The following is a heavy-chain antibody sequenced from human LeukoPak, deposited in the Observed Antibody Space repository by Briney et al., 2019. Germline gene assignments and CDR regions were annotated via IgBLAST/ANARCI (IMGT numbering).Heavy chain of an antibody. D-gene: IGHD5-18*01. V-gene: IGHV4-30-2*01. J-gene: IGHJ4*02. CDR2: IYHSGST. CDR3: ASGGYSYGHDY. Sequence: PSQTLSLTCTVSGGSISSGGYYWSWIRQPPGKGLEWIGYIYHSGSTYYNPSLKSRVTISVDRSKNQFSLKLSSVTAADTAVYYCASGGYSYGHDYWGQGTLVTVSS. CDR1: GGSISSGGYY.